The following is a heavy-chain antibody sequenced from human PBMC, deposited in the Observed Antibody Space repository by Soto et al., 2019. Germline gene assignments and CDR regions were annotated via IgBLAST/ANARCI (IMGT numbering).Heavy chain of an antibody. CDR2: ISAYNGNT. CDR1: GYTFTSYG. J-gene: IGHJ5*02. D-gene: IGHD2-2*01. V-gene: IGHV1-18*01. CDR3: AREDPPSLT. Sequence: QVQLVQSGAEVKKPGASVKVSCKASGYTFTSYGISWVRQAPGQGLEWMGWISAYNGNTNYAQKPQXXXNXPPDTFTSTAYMELRSLSSDDTAVYYCAREDPPSLTWGQGTLVTVSS.